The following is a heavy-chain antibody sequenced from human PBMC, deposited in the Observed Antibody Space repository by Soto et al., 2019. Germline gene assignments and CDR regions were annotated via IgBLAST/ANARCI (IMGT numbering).Heavy chain of an antibody. V-gene: IGHV3-23*01. CDR2: ISGSGGST. J-gene: IGHJ3*02. CDR1: GFTFSSYA. CDR3: ATMRYCSGGSCYRPALVGAFDI. D-gene: IGHD2-15*01. Sequence: EVQLLESGGGLVQPGGSLRLSCAASGFTFSSYAMSWVRQAPGKGLEWVSAISGSGGSTYYADSVKGRFTISRDNSKTTLYLQMNGLRAEDTAVYYCATMRYCSGGSCYRPALVGAFDIWGQGTMVTVSS.